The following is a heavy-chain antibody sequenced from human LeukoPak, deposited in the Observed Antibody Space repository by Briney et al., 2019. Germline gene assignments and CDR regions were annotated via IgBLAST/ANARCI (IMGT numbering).Heavy chain of an antibody. Sequence: GESLKISCKGSGYSFSSYWISWVRQMLGKGLEWMGSIDPSDSYTNCSPSFQGHVTISTDKSISTAYLQWSSLRASDTAMYCCARNRYYYDFSGYYVDYWGQGTLVTVSS. CDR1: GYSFSSYW. J-gene: IGHJ4*02. CDR2: IDPSDSYT. D-gene: IGHD3-22*01. V-gene: IGHV5-10-1*01. CDR3: ARNRYYYDFSGYYVDY.